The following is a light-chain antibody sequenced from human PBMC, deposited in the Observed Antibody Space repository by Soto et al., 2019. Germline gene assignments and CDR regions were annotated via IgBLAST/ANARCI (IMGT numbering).Light chain of an antibody. Sequence: EIVLTQSPGTLSLSPGERATLSCGASQTISNDLAWYQQKPGQAPRLLIYDASIRATGIPARFSGSGSGTDFTLTISSLEPEDFAVYYYQHRFNRPFTFGPGTKVDIK. CDR3: QHRFNRPFT. CDR2: DAS. J-gene: IGKJ3*01. V-gene: IGKV3-11*01. CDR1: QTISND.